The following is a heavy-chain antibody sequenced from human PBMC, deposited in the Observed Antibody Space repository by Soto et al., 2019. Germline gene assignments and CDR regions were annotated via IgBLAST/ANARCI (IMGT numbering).Heavy chain of an antibody. CDR1: GFTFSSYS. CDR2: ISSSSSYI. V-gene: IGHV3-21*01. D-gene: IGHD5-12*01. CDR3: ARALFPDVDIYAMDV. J-gene: IGHJ6*02. Sequence: GGSLRLSCAASGFTFSSYSMNWVRQAPGKGLEWVSSISSSSSYIYYADSVKGRFTISRDNAKNSLYLQMNSLRAEDMAVYYCARALFPDVDIYAMDVWGQGTTVTVSS.